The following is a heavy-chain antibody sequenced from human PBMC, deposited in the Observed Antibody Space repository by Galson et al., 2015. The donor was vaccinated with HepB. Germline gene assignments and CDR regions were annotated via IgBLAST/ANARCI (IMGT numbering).Heavy chain of an antibody. CDR2: ITPIFGTP. J-gene: IGHJ4*02. CDR3: AREGMAALTNPVDY. D-gene: IGHD6-13*01. V-gene: IGHV1-69*13. Sequence: SVKVSCKASGGTFSTYTINWVRQAPGQGLEWMGGITPIFGTPKYAQKFQGRVTITADESTTTAYMELSSLRSEDTAVYYRAREGMAALTNPVDYWGQGTLVTVSS. CDR1: GGTFSTYT.